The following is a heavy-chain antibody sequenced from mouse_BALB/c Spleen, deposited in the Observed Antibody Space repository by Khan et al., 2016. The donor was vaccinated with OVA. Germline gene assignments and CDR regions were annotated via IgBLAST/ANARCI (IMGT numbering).Heavy chain of an antibody. V-gene: IGHV5-9-3*01. Sequence: EVELVESGGGLVKPGGSLKLSCAASGFTFSNFAMSWVHQTPEKRLEWVATINSDGTYTYYPDREKGRFTISRDNAKNTLYLQMSSLTSEDTAKYYCARHNYGPFAYWGQGTLVTVSA. CDR1: GFTFSNFA. D-gene: IGHD1-1*01. CDR3: ARHNYGPFAY. CDR2: INSDGTYT. J-gene: IGHJ3*01.